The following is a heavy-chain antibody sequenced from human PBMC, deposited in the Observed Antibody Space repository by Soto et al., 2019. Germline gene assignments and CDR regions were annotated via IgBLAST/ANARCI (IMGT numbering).Heavy chain of an antibody. V-gene: IGHV3-48*02. CDR3: AREDILGARSFDY. CDR2: ISSGSKTI. D-gene: IGHD1-26*01. Sequence: GGSLRLSCAASGFTFSNFAMTWVRQAPGEGLEWVSYISSGSKTIFYADSVKGRFTVSRDNAKNSQYLQMNSLRDEDTAVYYCAREDILGARSFDYWGEGTLVTVYS. CDR1: GFTFSNFA. J-gene: IGHJ4*02.